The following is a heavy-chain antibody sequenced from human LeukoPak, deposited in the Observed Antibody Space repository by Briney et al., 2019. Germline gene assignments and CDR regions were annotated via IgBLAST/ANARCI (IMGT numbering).Heavy chain of an antibody. CDR3: ASLGIAAAGTFVDY. D-gene: IGHD6-13*01. J-gene: IGHJ4*02. CDR2: IYTSGST. V-gene: IGHV4-61*02. CDR1: GGSISSGSYY. Sequence: SQTLSLTCTVSGGSISSGSYYWSWIRQPAGTGLEWIGRIYTSGSTNYNPSLKSRVTISVDTSKNQFSLKLSSVTAADTAVYYCASLGIAAAGTFVDYWGQGTLVTVSS.